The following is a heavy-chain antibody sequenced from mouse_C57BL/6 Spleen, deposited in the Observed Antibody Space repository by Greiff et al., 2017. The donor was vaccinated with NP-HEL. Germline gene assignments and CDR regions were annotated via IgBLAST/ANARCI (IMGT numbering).Heavy chain of an antibody. Sequence: QVQLQQPGAELVKPGASVKLSCKASGYTFTSYWMQWVKQRPGQGLEWIGGIDPYDSYTNYNQKFKGKATMTVDTSSSTAYMQLSSLTSEDSAVYYCARCTCDSYSWFAYWGQGTLVTVSA. CDR3: ARCTCDSYSWFAY. CDR2: IDPYDSYT. CDR1: GYTFTSYW. D-gene: IGHD2-12*01. J-gene: IGHJ3*01. V-gene: IGHV1-50*01.